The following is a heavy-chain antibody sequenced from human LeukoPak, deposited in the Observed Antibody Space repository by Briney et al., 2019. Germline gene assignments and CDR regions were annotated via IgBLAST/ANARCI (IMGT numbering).Heavy chain of an antibody. CDR1: GGSISSSSYY. CDR3: ARDPGELSGPQTFDY. Sequence: SETLSLTCTVSGGSISSSSYYWGWIRQPPGKGLEWIGSIYYSGSTYYNPSLKSRVTISIDTSKNQFSLKRSSVTAADTAVYYCARDPGELSGPQTFDYWGQGTLVTVSS. D-gene: IGHD3-16*02. CDR2: IYYSGST. J-gene: IGHJ4*02. V-gene: IGHV4-39*07.